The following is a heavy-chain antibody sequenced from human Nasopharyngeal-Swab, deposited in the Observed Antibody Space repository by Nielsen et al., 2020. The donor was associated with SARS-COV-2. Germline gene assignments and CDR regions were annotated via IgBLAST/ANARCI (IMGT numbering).Heavy chain of an antibody. CDR2: ISYEGSKK. Sequence: GESLKISCTASGFSFNNYGIHWVRQAPGKGLEWVAVISYEGSKKKYAEFVEGRFTISRDYSKNTLFLQMNSLRPEDTAIYYCAKANSLFWFGQFKNDGFDIWGRGTLVAVSS. J-gene: IGHJ3*02. D-gene: IGHD3-10*01. CDR1: GFSFNNYG. CDR3: AKANSLFWFGQFKNDGFDI. V-gene: IGHV3-30*18.